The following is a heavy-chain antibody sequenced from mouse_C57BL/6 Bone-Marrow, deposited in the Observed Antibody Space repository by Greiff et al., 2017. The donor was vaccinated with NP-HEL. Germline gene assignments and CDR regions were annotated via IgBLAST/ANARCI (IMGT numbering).Heavy chain of an antibody. CDR3: ARSLPYAMDY. V-gene: IGHV2-2*01. J-gene: IGHJ4*01. Sequence: QVQLKESGPGLVQPSQSLSITCTVSGFSLTSYGVHWVRQSPGKGLEWLGVIWSGGSTDYNAAFISRLSISKDNSKSQVFFTMNSLQADDTAIYYCARSLPYAMDYWGQGTSVTVSS. D-gene: IGHD6-2*01. CDR1: GFSLTSYG. CDR2: IWSGGST.